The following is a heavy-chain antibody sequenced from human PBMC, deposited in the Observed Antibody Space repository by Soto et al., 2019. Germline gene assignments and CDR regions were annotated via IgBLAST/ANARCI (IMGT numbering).Heavy chain of an antibody. D-gene: IGHD2-8*01. Sequence: QVRLQESGPGLVKASQTLSLNCSVSGSYITSGDYHWTGIRQAPGKGLEWIGYISHSETTYYSPARKNRIIISSDVSMNQSSLRLNSVTAADTAVYFCAGFGVGDRDDKWGQGTLVTVSS. CDR3: AGFGVGDRDDK. V-gene: IGHV4-30-4*01. CDR1: GSYITSGDYH. J-gene: IGHJ4*02. CDR2: ISHSETT.